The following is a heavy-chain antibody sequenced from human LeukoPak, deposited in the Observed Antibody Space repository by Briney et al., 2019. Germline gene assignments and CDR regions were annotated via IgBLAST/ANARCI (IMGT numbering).Heavy chain of an antibody. Sequence: GGSLRLSCAASGFTFSSYTMNWVRQAPGKGLEWVSSISSSTSYIYYADSVKGRLTISRDNAKNSLYLQMNSLRAKDTAIYYCARDPTPRYCSGGSCYTHYGMDVWGQGTTVTVSS. D-gene: IGHD2-15*01. J-gene: IGHJ6*02. V-gene: IGHV3-21*01. CDR2: ISSSTSYI. CDR1: GFTFSSYT. CDR3: ARDPTPRYCSGGSCYTHYGMDV.